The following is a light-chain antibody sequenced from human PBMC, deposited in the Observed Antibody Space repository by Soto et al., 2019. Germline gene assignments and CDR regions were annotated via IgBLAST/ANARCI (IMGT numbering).Light chain of an antibody. CDR1: QSVSSY. CDR2: DTS. V-gene: IGKV3-11*01. Sequence: EIVLTQSPATLSLSPGERATLSCRASQSVSSYLAWYQQKPGQAPRLLIYDTSNRASGIPARFSGSGSGTDFTLPISSLEPEDFAVYYCQQRSSWPWTFGQGTKVEIK. J-gene: IGKJ1*01. CDR3: QQRSSWPWT.